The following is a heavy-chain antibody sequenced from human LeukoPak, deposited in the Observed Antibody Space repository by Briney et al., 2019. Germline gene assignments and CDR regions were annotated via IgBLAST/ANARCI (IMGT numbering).Heavy chain of an antibody. CDR3: AKDPTDFDSSGQTYFDY. CDR2: ISAGGGRI. D-gene: IGHD3-22*01. Sequence: PGGSLRLSCAASGFTFSSCAISWVRQAPGKGLEWVSAISAGGGRIFYADSVKGRFTISRDNSKNTLYLHMNSLKAEDTAIYYCAKDPTDFDSSGQTYFDYWGQGTLVTVSS. CDR1: GFTFSSCA. J-gene: IGHJ4*02. V-gene: IGHV3-23*01.